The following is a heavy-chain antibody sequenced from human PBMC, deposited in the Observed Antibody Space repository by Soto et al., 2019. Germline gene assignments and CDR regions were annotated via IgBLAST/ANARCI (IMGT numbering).Heavy chain of an antibody. CDR2: IIATGGT. D-gene: IGHD6-19*01. V-gene: IGHV3-23*01. J-gene: IGHJ4*02. CDR3: ARTDKFTSQSSGWANRFDC. CDR1: GFTFTNYA. Sequence: EVQLLESGGGLVQPGGSLRLSCAASGFTFTNYAMTWVRQAPGRGLEWVSTIIATGGTFYGDTVKGRFTISRDTSRSTLYLHMNSLRADDAAIYYCARTDKFTSQSSGWANRFDCWGQGTLVTVSS.